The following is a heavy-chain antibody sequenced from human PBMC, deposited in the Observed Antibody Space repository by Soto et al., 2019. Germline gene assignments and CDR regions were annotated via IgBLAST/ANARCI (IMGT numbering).Heavy chain of an antibody. CDR2: ISQTETT. J-gene: IGHJ4*01. CDR1: GESFGGFY. D-gene: IGHD2-15*01. Sequence: NPSETLSLTCVAYGESFGGFYWSWVRQSPGKGLEWIGEISQTETTAYSPSLKSRVSISADTSKKQFSLTSTSATAADTAVYYCVHSPNVAVDHWGHGTLVTVSS. V-gene: IGHV4-34*01. CDR3: VHSPNVAVDH.